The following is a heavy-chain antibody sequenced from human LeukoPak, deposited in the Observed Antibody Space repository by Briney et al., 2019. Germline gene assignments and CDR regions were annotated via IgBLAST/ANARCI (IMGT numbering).Heavy chain of an antibody. CDR2: INPNSGGT. D-gene: IGHD5-18*01. CDR3: AKDFPSIRGYSNGKGMDV. Sequence: ASVKVSCLASGYTFTGYYIHWVRPAPGQGLEWMGRINPNSGGTNYAQKFQGRVTMTRDTSISTAYMALSRMRSDDTAVYYRAKDFPSIRGYSNGKGMDVWGQGTTVTVSS. CDR1: GYTFTGYY. V-gene: IGHV1-2*06. J-gene: IGHJ6*02.